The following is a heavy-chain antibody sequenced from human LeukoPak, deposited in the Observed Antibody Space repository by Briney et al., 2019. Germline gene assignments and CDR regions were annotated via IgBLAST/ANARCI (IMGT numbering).Heavy chain of an antibody. CDR2: ISGSGGST. D-gene: IGHD6-19*01. Sequence: GGSLRLSCAASGFTFSSYAMSWVRQAPGKGLEWVSAISGSGGSTYYADSVKGRFTISRDNSKNTLYLQMNSLRAEDTAVYFCARGTGWLYFDYWGQGTLVTVSS. CDR3: ARGTGWLYFDY. CDR1: GFTFSSYA. J-gene: IGHJ4*02. V-gene: IGHV3-23*01.